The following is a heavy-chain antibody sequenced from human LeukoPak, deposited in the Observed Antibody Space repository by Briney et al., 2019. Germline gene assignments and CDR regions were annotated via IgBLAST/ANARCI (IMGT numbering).Heavy chain of an antibody. Sequence: SETLSLTCAVYGGSFGGYYWSWIRQPPGKGLEWIGEINHSGSTNYNPSLKSRVTISVDTSKNQFSLKLSSVTAADTAVYYCAKHHYYDSSGDYWGQGTLVTVSS. V-gene: IGHV4-34*01. J-gene: IGHJ4*02. CDR2: INHSGST. CDR3: AKHHYYDSSGDY. CDR1: GGSFGGYY. D-gene: IGHD3-22*01.